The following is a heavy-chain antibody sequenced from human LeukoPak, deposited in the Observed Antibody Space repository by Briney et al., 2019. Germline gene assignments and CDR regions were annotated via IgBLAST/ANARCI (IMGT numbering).Heavy chain of an antibody. CDR2: ISKSGSTI. CDR3: ARVPPPYSLLVVPAAIPSNDAFDI. J-gene: IGHJ3*02. Sequence: QSGGSLRLSCAASGFTFSSYEMNWVRQAPGKGLEWVSYISKSGSTIYYADSVKGRFTISRDNAKNSLYLQMNSLRGEDTAVYYCARVPPPYSLLVVPAAIPSNDAFDIWGQGTMVTVSS. V-gene: IGHV3-48*03. CDR1: GFTFSSYE. D-gene: IGHD2-2*01.